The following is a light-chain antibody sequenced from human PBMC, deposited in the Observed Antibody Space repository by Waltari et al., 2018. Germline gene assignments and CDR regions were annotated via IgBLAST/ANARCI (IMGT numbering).Light chain of an antibody. V-gene: IGLV2-23*01. CDR2: EGN. Sequence: QSALTQPASVSGSPGQSITISCTGTSSDIGGYNLVSWYQHHPGKAPKIISYEGNKRPSGVAYRFSGSKSGNTASLTISGLHTEDEADYYCCSYAGIGTLTFGGGTRVTVL. CDR1: SSDIGGYNL. J-gene: IGLJ3*02. CDR3: CSYAGIGTLT.